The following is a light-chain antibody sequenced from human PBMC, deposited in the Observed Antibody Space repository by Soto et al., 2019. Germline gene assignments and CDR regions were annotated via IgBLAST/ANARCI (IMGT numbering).Light chain of an antibody. V-gene: IGLV1-40*01. Sequence: QAVVTQPPSVSGAPGQRVTITCSGSGSNIGAGYDVHWYQHVPGMPPRLLIFGTTNRPSVVPDRFSGSKSGTSASLAITGVQAEDEADYYCQSYDTRLTAWVFGGGTQLTVL. CDR1: GSNIGAGYD. CDR2: GTT. CDR3: QSYDTRLTAWV. J-gene: IGLJ7*01.